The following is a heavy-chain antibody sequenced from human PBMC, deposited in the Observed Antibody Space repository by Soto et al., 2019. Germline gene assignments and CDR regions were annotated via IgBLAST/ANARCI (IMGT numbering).Heavy chain of an antibody. V-gene: IGHV4-38-2*01. J-gene: IGHJ4*01. CDR2: IYHGGTT. Sequence: PSETLSLTCAVSGYSLSRGSYWGWIRQPPGKGPEWIASIYHGGTTFYNPSLKSRVTLSVDTSKNHYSLKLRSVTAADTAVYYRARVHVMVVAGSTFDYWGPGILVTVS. CDR3: ARVHVMVVAGSTFDY. CDR1: GYSLSRGSY. D-gene: IGHD6-19*01.